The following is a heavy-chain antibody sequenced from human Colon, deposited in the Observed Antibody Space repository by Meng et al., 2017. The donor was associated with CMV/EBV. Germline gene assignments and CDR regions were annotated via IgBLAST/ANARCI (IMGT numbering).Heavy chain of an antibody. J-gene: IGHJ4*02. CDR3: ARGHSGMYPLCYFDY. V-gene: IGHV4-59*01. D-gene: IGHD1-26*01. Sequence: SETLSLTCTVSGDSLSSDYWSWIRQPPGKGLEWIGYIYDNKYTNFNSSLKSRVTMSVDTSKNQFSLRLSSVTAADTAVYYCARGHSGMYPLCYFDYWGQGILVTVSS. CDR2: IYDNKYT. CDR1: GDSLSSDY.